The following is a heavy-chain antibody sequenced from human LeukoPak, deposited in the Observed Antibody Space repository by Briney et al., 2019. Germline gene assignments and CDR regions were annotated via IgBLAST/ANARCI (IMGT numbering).Heavy chain of an antibody. D-gene: IGHD3-10*01. V-gene: IGHV3-74*01. CDR3: ARPGEGFDY. CDR1: GFSFSRYW. CDR2: VNSDGSIT. J-gene: IGHJ4*02. Sequence: PGGSLRLSCAASGFSFSRYWMHWVRQAPGKGLVWVSRVNSDGSITTYADSVKGRFTISRDNAKNTLYLQMNSLRAEDTAVYYCARPGEGFDYWAREPWSPSPQ.